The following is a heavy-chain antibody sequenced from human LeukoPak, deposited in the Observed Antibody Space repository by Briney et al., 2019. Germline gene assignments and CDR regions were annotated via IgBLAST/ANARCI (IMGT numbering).Heavy chain of an antibody. Sequence: PSETLSLTCTVSGGSISSRYWSWIRQPPGKGLEWIGYIYYSGSTNYNPSLKSRVTISVDTSKNQFSLKLSSVTAADTAVYYCARAPRDDFWSGYTIFDYWGQGTLVTVSS. CDR3: ARAPRDDFWSGYTIFDY. CDR2: IYYSGST. D-gene: IGHD3-3*01. V-gene: IGHV4-59*11. J-gene: IGHJ4*02. CDR1: GGSISSRY.